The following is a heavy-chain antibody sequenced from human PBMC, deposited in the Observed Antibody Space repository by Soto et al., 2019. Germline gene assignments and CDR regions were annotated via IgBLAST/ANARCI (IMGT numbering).Heavy chain of an antibody. Sequence: PSETLSLTCTVSGDAIYIGGYYWTWIRQHPGKGLEWIGYIYHTGKTYYNPSLESRVTMSVDTSKNQFSLKLASVTAADTAVYYCARDLVGSRGYLGQWGQGTQVTVSS. V-gene: IGHV4-31*03. CDR2: IYHTGKT. D-gene: IGHD3-22*01. CDR3: ARDLVGSRGYLGQ. CDR1: GDAIYIGGYY. J-gene: IGHJ4*02.